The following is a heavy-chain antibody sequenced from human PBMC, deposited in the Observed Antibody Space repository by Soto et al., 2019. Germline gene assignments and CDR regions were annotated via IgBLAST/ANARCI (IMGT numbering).Heavy chain of an antibody. CDR2: IWYVGSNK. CDR3: ARDGYCSGGSCYSVPVFDY. CDR1: GFTFSSYG. Sequence: QVQLVESGGGVVQPGRSLRLSCAASGFTFSSYGMHWVRQAPGKGLEWVAVIWYVGSNKYYADSVKGPFTISRDNSKNPRYMQMNSLRAEDTAVYYCARDGYCSGGSCYSVPVFDYWGQGTLVTVSS. J-gene: IGHJ4*02. V-gene: IGHV3-33*01. D-gene: IGHD2-15*01.